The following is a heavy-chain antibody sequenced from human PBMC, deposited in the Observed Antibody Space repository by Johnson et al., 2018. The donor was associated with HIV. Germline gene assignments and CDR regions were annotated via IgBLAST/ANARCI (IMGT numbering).Heavy chain of an antibody. CDR3: ARGITGNRGDAFDI. D-gene: IGHD1-20*01. CDR2: ISSNGGST. Sequence: VQLVESGGGVVQPGRSLRLSCAASGFTFSSYAMHWVRQAPGKGLEYVSAISSNGGSTYYANSVKGRFTISRDNSKNTLYLQMGSLRAEDMAVYYCARGITGNRGDAFDIWGQGTMVTVSS. J-gene: IGHJ3*02. V-gene: IGHV3-64*01. CDR1: GFTFSSYA.